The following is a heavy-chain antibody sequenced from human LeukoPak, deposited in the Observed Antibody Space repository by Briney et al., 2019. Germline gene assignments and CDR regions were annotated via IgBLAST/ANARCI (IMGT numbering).Heavy chain of an antibody. CDR3: AKLPPPYGGNLDYFDY. V-gene: IGHV3-23*01. J-gene: IGHJ4*02. Sequence: GGSLRLSCVVSGFTFRSHAMSWVRQAPGKGLVWVSGINDRGDIVYYADSVKGRFTISRDNSKNTLYLQMNSLRAEDTAVYYCAKLPPPYGGNLDYFDYWGQGTLVTVSS. CDR2: INDRGDIV. D-gene: IGHD4-23*01. CDR1: GFTFRSHA.